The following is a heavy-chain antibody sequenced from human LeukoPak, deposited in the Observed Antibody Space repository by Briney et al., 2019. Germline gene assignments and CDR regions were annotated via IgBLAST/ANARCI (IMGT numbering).Heavy chain of an antibody. Sequence: GGSLRLSCVASGFTFSGYAMNWVRQAPGKGLEWVSSISSSSSYIYYADSVKGRFTISRDNAKNSLYLQMNSLRAEDTAVYYCARAKRYYDSSGSSSYYFDYWGQGTLVTVSS. CDR2: ISSSSSYI. CDR1: GFTFSGYA. J-gene: IGHJ4*02. V-gene: IGHV3-21*01. CDR3: ARAKRYYDSSGSSSYYFDY. D-gene: IGHD3-22*01.